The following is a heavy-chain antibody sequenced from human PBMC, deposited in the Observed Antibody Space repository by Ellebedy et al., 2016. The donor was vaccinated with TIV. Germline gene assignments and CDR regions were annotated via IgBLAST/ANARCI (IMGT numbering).Heavy chain of an antibody. CDR2: IKQSGNEK. CDR3: ARISGSPSTYWDIDL. V-gene: IGHV3-7*01. J-gene: IGHJ2*01. Sequence: GESLKISCAASGFTFNNYWMSWVRQAPGKGLEWVANIKQSGNEKLYVYSVKGRFAISRDNAKNSLYLQMISLRADDTAVYYCARISGSPSTYWDIDLWGRGTLVTVS. D-gene: IGHD3-10*01. CDR1: GFTFNNYW.